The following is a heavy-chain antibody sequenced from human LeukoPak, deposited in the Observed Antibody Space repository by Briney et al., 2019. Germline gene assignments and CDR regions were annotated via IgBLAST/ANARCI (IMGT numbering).Heavy chain of an antibody. CDR2: INHSGST. J-gene: IGHJ6*02. D-gene: IGHD6-19*01. CDR1: GGSFSGYY. V-gene: IGHV4-34*01. CDR3: ARGSGWYKYYYGMDV. Sequence: SETLSLTCAVYGGSFSGYYWSWIRQPPGKGLEWIGEINHSGSTDYNPSLKSRVTISVDTSKNQFSLKLSSVTAADTAVYYCARGSGWYKYYYGMDVWGQGTTVTVSS.